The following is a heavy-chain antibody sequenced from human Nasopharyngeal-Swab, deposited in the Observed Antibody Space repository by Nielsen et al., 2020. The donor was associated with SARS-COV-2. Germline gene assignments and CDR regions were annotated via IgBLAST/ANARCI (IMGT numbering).Heavy chain of an antibody. D-gene: IGHD3-22*01. CDR2: IYYSGSP. V-gene: IGHV4-39*01. Sequence: SETLSLTCTVSGGSISSSSYHWGWIRQPPGKGLEWIGSIYYSGSPYYNPSLKSRVTISVDTSKNQFSLKLSSVTAADTAVYYCARHRNYYDSSGYRWPYWYFDLWGRGTLVTVSS. CDR1: GGSISSSSYH. CDR3: ARHRNYYDSSGYRWPYWYFDL. J-gene: IGHJ2*01.